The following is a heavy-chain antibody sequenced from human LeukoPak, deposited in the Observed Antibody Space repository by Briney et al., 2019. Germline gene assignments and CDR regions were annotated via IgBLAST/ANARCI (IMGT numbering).Heavy chain of an antibody. J-gene: IGHJ4*02. D-gene: IGHD5-18*01. V-gene: IGHV3-30*02. CDR1: GFTFSTYG. CDR3: ARVWGTAMDFDY. Sequence: GGSLRLSCAASGFTFSTYGMLWVRQAPGQGPEWVALIRYDGSNKYYADSVKGRFTISRDNSKNTLYLQMNSLRAEDTAVYYCARVWGTAMDFDYWGQGTLVTVSS. CDR2: IRYDGSNK.